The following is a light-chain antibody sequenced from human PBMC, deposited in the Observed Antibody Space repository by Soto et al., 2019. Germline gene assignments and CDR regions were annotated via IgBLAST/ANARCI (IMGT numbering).Light chain of an antibody. CDR2: EGT. Sequence: QSALTQSASVSGSPGQSITISCAGFSNDVGNYNLVSWYQQHPGKAPKVIIYEGTTRPSGVSNRFSGSESGNTASLTISGLQAEDEADYYCCPYAGRSVIFGGGTKLTVL. V-gene: IGLV2-23*01. CDR3: CPYAGRSVI. CDR1: SNDVGNYNL. J-gene: IGLJ2*01.